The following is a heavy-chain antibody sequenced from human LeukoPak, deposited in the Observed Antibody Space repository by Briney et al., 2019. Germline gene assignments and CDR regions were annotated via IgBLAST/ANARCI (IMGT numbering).Heavy chain of an antibody. Sequence: SETLSLTCTVSGGSIHSYWSWIRQPAGKGLEWIGRISGSGTITYNPALQSRLTISIDTSKNQFSLKLMSVTAADTAVYYCARDSGTTGEVKFDPWGQGTLVTVSS. CDR3: ARDSGTTGEVKFDP. CDR1: GGSIHSY. V-gene: IGHV4-4*07. D-gene: IGHD3-10*01. CDR2: ISGSGTI. J-gene: IGHJ5*02.